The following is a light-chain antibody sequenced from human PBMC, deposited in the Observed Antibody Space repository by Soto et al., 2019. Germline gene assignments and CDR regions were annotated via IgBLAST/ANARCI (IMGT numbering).Light chain of an antibody. CDR3: QQYGSSPWT. V-gene: IGKV3-20*01. J-gene: IGKJ1*01. CDR2: GAF. CDR1: QSVSSSY. Sequence: EVVLPQSPGTLSLSPGESATLSCRASQSVSSSYLAWYQQKPGQTPRLLIYGAFSRATGIRDRFSGSGSGTDFTLTISRREPEDFAVYCCQQYGSSPWTFGQGTKVEIK.